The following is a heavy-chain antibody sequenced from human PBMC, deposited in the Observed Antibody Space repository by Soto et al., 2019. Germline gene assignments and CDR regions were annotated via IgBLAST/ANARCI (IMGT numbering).Heavy chain of an antibody. CDR2: IYYSGST. CDR3: ARVYKEVRGVRPYYYYHGVDV. D-gene: IGHD3-10*01. CDR1: GGSISSGDYY. V-gene: IGHV4-30-4*01. J-gene: IGHJ6*04. Sequence: SETLSLTCSVSGGSISSGDYYWSWIRQPPGKGLEWIGYIYYSGSTYYNPSLKSRVTISVDTSKNQFSLKTNSVTAADTAVYYCARVYKEVRGVRPYYYYHGVDVWGKGTTVTVSS.